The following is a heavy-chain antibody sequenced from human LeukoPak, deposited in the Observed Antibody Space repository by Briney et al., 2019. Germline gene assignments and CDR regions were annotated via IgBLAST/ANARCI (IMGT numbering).Heavy chain of an antibody. CDR2: INPSGGRA. CDR3: ARPGGVGATLYYFDY. CDR1: GYTFTNYF. Sequence: ASVKVSCKASGYTFTNYFMHWVRQAPGQGLERMGIINPSGGRASYAQKFQGRVTMTRDMSTSTVYMELSSLRSDDTAVYYCARPGGVGATLYYFDYWGQGTQVTVSS. J-gene: IGHJ4*02. V-gene: IGHV1-46*01. D-gene: IGHD1-26*01.